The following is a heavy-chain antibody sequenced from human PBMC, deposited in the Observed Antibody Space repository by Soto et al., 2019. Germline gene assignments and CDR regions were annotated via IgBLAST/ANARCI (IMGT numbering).Heavy chain of an antibody. CDR1: GYTFTSYG. Sequence: GASVKVSCKASGYTFTSYGISWVRQAPGQGLEWMGWISAYNGNTNYAQKLQGRVTMTTDTSTSTAYMELRSLRSDDTAVYYCARAEGVRDYGDYWIGCWFDPWGQGTLVTVSS. CDR3: ARAEGVRDYGDYWIGCWFDP. CDR2: ISAYNGNT. D-gene: IGHD4-17*01. V-gene: IGHV1-18*01. J-gene: IGHJ5*02.